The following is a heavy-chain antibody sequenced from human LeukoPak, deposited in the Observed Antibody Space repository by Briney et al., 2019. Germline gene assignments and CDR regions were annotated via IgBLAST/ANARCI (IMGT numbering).Heavy chain of an antibody. Sequence: SQTLSLTCTVSGGYISSGGYYWRWIRQPPGKGLEWIGYIYHSGSTYYNPSLKSRVTISVDRSKNQFSLKLSSVTAADTAVYYCARVPEYDGSSHPGYWGQGTLVTVSS. CDR1: GGYISSGGYY. D-gene: IGHD6-6*01. CDR3: ARVPEYDGSSHPGY. J-gene: IGHJ4*02. V-gene: IGHV4-30-2*01. CDR2: IYHSGST.